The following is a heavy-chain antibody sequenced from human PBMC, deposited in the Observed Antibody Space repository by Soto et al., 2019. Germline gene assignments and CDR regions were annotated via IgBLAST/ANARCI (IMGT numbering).Heavy chain of an antibody. CDR3: ARVRVEGTATTYYYYYGMDV. CDR1: GYTFTGYY. D-gene: IGHD4-4*01. Sequence: ASVKVSCKASGYTFTGYYMHWVRQAPGQGLEWMGWINPNSGGTNYAQKFQGRVTMTRDTSISTAYMELSRLRSDDTAVYYCARVRVEGTATTYYYYYGMDVWGQGTTVTVSS. V-gene: IGHV1-2*02. J-gene: IGHJ6*02. CDR2: INPNSGGT.